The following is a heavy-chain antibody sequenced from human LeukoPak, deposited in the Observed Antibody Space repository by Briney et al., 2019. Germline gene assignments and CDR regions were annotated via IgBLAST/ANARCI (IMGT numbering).Heavy chain of an antibody. CDR3: ANHCSSTSCLSTRGS. J-gene: IGHJ4*02. D-gene: IGHD2-2*01. Sequence: GSLRLSCTASGFTFSSHAMTWVRQAPGKGLEWVSIISGSGHTTYYADPVKGRFTISRDNSQNTLYLQMNSLRAEDTAVYYCANHCSSTSCLSTRGSWGQGTLVTVSS. CDR2: ISGSGHTT. V-gene: IGHV3-23*01. CDR1: GFTFSSHA.